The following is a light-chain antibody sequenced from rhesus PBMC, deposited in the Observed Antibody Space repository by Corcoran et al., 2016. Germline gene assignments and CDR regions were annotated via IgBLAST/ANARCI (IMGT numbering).Light chain of an antibody. CDR1: QGITND. Sequence: DIQMTQSPSSLSASVGDRVTITGRASQGITNDLAWYQQKPGETPKLLSYEAFSLQSGIPSRFSGSGSWTDFTLSISSLRPEDFATYSCQHYYSTPYSFGQGTKVEIK. CDR2: EAF. CDR3: QHYYSTPYS. J-gene: IGKJ2*01. V-gene: IGKV1-25*01.